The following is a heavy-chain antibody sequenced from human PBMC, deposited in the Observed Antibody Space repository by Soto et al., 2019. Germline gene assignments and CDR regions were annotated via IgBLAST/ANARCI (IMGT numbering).Heavy chain of an antibody. J-gene: IGHJ4*02. Sequence: QVQLVESGGGVVQPGRSLRLSCAASGFTFSSYGMHWVRQAPGKGLEWVAVISYDGSNKYYADSVKGRFTISRDNSKNPLYLQMNSLRAEDTAVYYCAKGRYSSGWYFDYWGQGTLVTVSS. CDR2: ISYDGSNK. D-gene: IGHD6-19*01. CDR1: GFTFSSYG. V-gene: IGHV3-30*18. CDR3: AKGRYSSGWYFDY.